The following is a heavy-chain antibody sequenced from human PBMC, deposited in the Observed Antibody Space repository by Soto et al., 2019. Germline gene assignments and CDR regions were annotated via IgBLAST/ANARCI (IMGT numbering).Heavy chain of an antibody. CDR3: ARVRANIPHAFDI. CDR2: INHSGST. J-gene: IGHJ3*02. Sequence: QVQLQQWGAGLLKPSETLSLTCAVYGGSFSGYYWSWIRRPPGKGLEWIGEINHSGSTNYNPSLKSRVTISVDTSKNQFSLKLSSVTAADTAVYYCARVRANIPHAFDIWGQGTMVTVSS. V-gene: IGHV4-34*01. CDR1: GGSFSGYY.